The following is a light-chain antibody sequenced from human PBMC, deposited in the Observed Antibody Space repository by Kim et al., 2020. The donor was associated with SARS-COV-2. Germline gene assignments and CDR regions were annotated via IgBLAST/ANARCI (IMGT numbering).Light chain of an antibody. Sequence: SSVGDRVPITCRASQGIGNYLALYQQKPGKFPKLLIYDTSTLQSGVPSRFSGGGSGTDFTLTISGLQPEDVATYYCQKYNGAPLTFGGGTKVDIK. CDR1: QGIGNY. V-gene: IGKV1-27*01. CDR2: DTS. CDR3: QKYNGAPLT. J-gene: IGKJ4*01.